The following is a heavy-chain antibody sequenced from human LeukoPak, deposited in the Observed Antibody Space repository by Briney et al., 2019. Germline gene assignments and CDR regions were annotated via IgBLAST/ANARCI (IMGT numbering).Heavy chain of an antibody. J-gene: IGHJ3*02. CDR1: GGTFSSYA. V-gene: IGHV1-69*04. Sequence: SVKVSCKASGGTFSSYAISWVRQAPGQGLEWMGRIIPILGIANYAQKFQGRVTITADKSTSTAYMELSSLRSEDTAVYHCARDREKYYYDSSGYYYSPDAFDIWGQGTMVTVSS. CDR2: IIPILGIA. D-gene: IGHD3-22*01. CDR3: ARDREKYYYDSSGYYYSPDAFDI.